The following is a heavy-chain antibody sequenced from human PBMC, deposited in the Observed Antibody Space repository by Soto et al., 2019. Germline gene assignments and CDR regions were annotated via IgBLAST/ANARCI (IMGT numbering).Heavy chain of an antibody. Sequence: GGSLRLSCAASGPTLSDHFMSWVRQAPGKGLEWVSCIDNSGSNIYYADSVKGRFTISRDNAKNSLYLQMNSLRAEDTAGYYCARDSQRGDVHNFDEGGQETLDTVSS. J-gene: IGHJ4*02. V-gene: IGHV3-11*01. CDR3: ARDSQRGDVHNFDE. CDR1: GPTLSDHF. D-gene: IGHD3-3*01. CDR2: IDNSGSNI.